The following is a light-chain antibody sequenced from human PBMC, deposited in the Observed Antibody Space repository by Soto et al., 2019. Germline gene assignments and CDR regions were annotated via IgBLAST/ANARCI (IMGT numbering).Light chain of an antibody. CDR1: GSDVGAYNY. J-gene: IGLJ2*01. V-gene: IGLV2-14*01. Sequence: QSPLTQPASVSGSAGQSITISCTGTGSDVGAYNYVSWYQQHPGRASKLMIFEVTNRPAAISKRLSGSKSANTAPLTISEIMPESEAHYYCALFTSSTHVVFGGGTKVTVL. CDR2: EVT. CDR3: ALFTSSTHVV.